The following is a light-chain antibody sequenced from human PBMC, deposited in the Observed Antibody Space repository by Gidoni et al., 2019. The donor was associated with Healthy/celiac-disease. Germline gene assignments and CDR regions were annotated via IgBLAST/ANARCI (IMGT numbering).Light chain of an antibody. V-gene: IGLV1-47*01. CDR1: SSNIGSNY. CDR3: AAWDDSLSGWV. CDR2: RNN. J-gene: IGLJ3*02. Sequence: GQRVTISCSGSSSNIGSNYVYWYQQLPGTAPKLLIYRNNQRPSGVPDRFSGSKSGTSASLAISGLRSEDEADYYCAAWDDSLSGWVFGGGTKLTVL.